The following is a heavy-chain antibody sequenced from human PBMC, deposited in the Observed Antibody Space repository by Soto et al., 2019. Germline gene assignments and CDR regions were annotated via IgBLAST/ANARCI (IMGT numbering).Heavy chain of an antibody. J-gene: IGHJ6*02. V-gene: IGHV1-46*01. CDR2: INPSGGST. CDR1: GYTFTSYY. D-gene: IGHD2-15*01. Sequence: ASVKVSCKASGYTFTSYYMHWVRQAPGQGLEWMGIINPSGGSTSYAQKFQGRVTMTRGTSTSTVYMELSSLRSEDTAVYYCARLPGYCSGGSCPGDYYYYGMDVWGQGTTVTVSS. CDR3: ARLPGYCSGGSCPGDYYYYGMDV.